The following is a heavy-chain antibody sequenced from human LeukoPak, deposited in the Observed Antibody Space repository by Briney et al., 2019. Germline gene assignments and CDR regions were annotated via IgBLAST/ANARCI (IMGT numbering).Heavy chain of an antibody. CDR2: INAGNGNT. CDR3: ARDRDYGDYNTQDLFVY. J-gene: IGHJ4*02. V-gene: IGHV1-3*01. Sequence: ASVKVSCKASGYTFTSYAMHWVRQAPGQRLEWMGWINAGNGNTKYSQKFQGRVTITRDTSTSTAYMELRSLRSDDTAVYYCARDRDYGDYNTQDLFVYWGQGTLVTVSS. D-gene: IGHD4-17*01. CDR1: GYTFTSYA.